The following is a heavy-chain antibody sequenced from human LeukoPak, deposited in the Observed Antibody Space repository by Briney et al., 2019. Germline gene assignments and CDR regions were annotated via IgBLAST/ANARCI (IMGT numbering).Heavy chain of an antibody. J-gene: IGHJ4*02. CDR1: GGSFSGYY. CDR2: INHSGST. V-gene: IGHV4-34*01. Sequence: PSETLSLTCAVYGGSFSGYYWSWIRQPPGKRLEWIGEINHSGSTNYNPSLKSRVTISVDTSKNQFSLKLSSLTAADTAVYYCARADGGPSGYDRYFDYWGQGTLVTVSS. D-gene: IGHD5-12*01. CDR3: ARADGGPSGYDRYFDY.